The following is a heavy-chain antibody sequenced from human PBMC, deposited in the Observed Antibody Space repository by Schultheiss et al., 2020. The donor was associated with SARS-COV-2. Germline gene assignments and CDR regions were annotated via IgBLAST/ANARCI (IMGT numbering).Heavy chain of an antibody. Sequence: ASVKVSCKASGYTFTSYGISWVRQAPGQGLEWMGWINPNSGGTNYAQKFQGWATMTRDTSISTAYMELSRLRSDDTAVYYCARDRAQGLGMDVWGQGTTVTVSS. J-gene: IGHJ6*02. V-gene: IGHV1-2*04. D-gene: IGHD3-10*01. CDR2: INPNSGGT. CDR1: GYTFTSYG. CDR3: ARDRAQGLGMDV.